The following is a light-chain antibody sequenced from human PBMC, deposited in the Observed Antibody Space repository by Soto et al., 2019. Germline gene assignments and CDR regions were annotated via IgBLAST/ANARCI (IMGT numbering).Light chain of an antibody. V-gene: IGKV1-39*01. CDR2: AAS. J-gene: IGKJ1*01. Sequence: DIQMTQSPSSLSTSVGDRVTITCRASQSIGNYLNWYQQKPGQAPKLLIYAASSLQSGVPSRFSGSGSGTDFTLTISSLQHEDLATYYCQQSYSTTWTFGQGTKVDIK. CDR3: QQSYSTTWT. CDR1: QSIGNY.